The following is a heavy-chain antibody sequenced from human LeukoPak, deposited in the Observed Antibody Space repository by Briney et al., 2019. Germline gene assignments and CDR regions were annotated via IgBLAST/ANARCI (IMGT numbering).Heavy chain of an antibody. D-gene: IGHD3-22*01. V-gene: IGHV1-46*01. J-gene: IGHJ4*02. Sequence: ASVKVSCKASGYTFTSYYMHWVRQAPGQGLEWMGIINPSGGSTSYAQKFQGRVTMTRDTSTSTVYMELSSLRSEDTAVYYCAREGGAYYYDSSGYYNYWGQGTLVTVSS. CDR3: AREGGAYYYDSSGYYNY. CDR2: INPSGGST. CDR1: GYTFTSYY.